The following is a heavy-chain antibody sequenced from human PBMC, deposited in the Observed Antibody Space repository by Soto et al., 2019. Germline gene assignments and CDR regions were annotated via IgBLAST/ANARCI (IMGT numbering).Heavy chain of an antibody. V-gene: IGHV3-30*19. CDR2: TSYDGSNT. J-gene: IGHJ4*02. CDR3: ARWGTRGGLDV. D-gene: IGHD3-16*01. CDR1: GFTFRSYV. Sequence: QVQLVESGGGVVQPGASLRLSWVGSGFTFRSYVIHWVRQAPGKGLEWVALTSYDGSNTYYDDSVKGRFTISRDNSRNTVDLHMDSVRLEDTALYYCARWGTRGGLDVWGQGTLVSVSS.